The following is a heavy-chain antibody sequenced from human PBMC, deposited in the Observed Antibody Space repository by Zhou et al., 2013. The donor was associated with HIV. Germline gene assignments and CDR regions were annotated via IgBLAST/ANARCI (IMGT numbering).Heavy chain of an antibody. D-gene: IGHD2-2*01. J-gene: IGHJ6*02. CDR2: IISVLHRP. CDR3: ARDLLPTTSWTDSYYYGMDV. Sequence: QVQLVQSGAEVKKPGSSVKVSCKASGGTFGSYAISWVRLAPGLGLEWVGGIISVLHRPNYAQKFQGRVTITTDESTSTAYMELSSLRSEDTAVYYCARDLLPTTSWTDSYYYGMDVWGPGTTVTVAS. V-gene: IGHV1-69*05. CDR1: GGTFGSYA.